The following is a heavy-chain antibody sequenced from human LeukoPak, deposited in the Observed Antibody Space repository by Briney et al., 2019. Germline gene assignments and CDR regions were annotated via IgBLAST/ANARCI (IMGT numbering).Heavy chain of an antibody. CDR3: ARDQNWNYAPWFDP. V-gene: IGHV4-59*12. D-gene: IGHD1-7*01. Sequence: SETLSLTCTVSGGSISSYYWSWIRQPPGKGLEWIGYIYYSGSTNYNPSLKSRVTMSVDTSKNQFSLKLSSVTAADTAVYYCARDQNWNYAPWFDPWGQGTLVTVSS. CDR2: IYYSGST. CDR1: GGSISSYY. J-gene: IGHJ5*02.